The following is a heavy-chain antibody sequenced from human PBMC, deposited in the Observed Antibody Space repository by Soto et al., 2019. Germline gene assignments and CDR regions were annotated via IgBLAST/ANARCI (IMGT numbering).Heavy chain of an antibody. Sequence: LLESGGGLVQPGGSLRLSCAASGLTFPSYAMNWVRQAPGKGLEWVSAIGGSGANTYYPDFVKGRFTISRDNSKNTVYLQMNTPRAEATPVYYCAKGSSSTQYLNYYFYHMDVWGKGTTVSVSS. J-gene: IGHJ6*03. CDR2: IGGSGANT. V-gene: IGHV3-23*01. CDR3: AKGSSSTQYLNYYFYHMDV. D-gene: IGHD2-2*01. CDR1: GLTFPSYA.